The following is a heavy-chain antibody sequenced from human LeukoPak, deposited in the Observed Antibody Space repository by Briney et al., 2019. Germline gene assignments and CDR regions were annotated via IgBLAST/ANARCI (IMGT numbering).Heavy chain of an antibody. CDR1: GGSFSGYY. CDR2: INHSGST. Sequence: SETLSLTCAVYGGSFSGYYWSWIRQPPGKGLEWIGEINHSGSTNYNPSLKSRVTISVDTSKNQFSLKLSSVTAADTAVYYCATKSGARGGWFDPWGQGTLVTVSS. J-gene: IGHJ5*02. CDR3: ATKSGARGGWFDP. V-gene: IGHV4-34*01. D-gene: IGHD3-10*01.